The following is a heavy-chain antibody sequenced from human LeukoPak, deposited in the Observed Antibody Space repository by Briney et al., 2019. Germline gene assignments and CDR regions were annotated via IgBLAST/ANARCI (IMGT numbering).Heavy chain of an antibody. Sequence: GGSLRLSCAASGFTVSSNFMAWVRQAPGKGLEWVSVIYSGGSTYYADSVKDRFTISRDNSKNMLYLQMNSLRAEDTAVYYCAKDLWGIAVAGTIDYWGQGTLVTVSS. CDR1: GFTVSSNF. V-gene: IGHV3-66*01. CDR3: AKDLWGIAVAGTIDY. CDR2: IYSGGST. J-gene: IGHJ4*02. D-gene: IGHD6-19*01.